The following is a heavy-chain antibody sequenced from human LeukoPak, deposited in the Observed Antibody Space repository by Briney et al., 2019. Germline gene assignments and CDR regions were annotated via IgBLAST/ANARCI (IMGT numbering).Heavy chain of an antibody. CDR1: GGTFSSSA. D-gene: IGHD4-17*01. CDR2: IIPIFGSP. J-gene: IGHJ4*02. CDR3: ARADPDYGDWGVHY. Sequence: SVKVSCKASGGTFSSSAISWVRQAPGQGLEWMGGIIPIFGSPNYAQKFQGRVTFTTDESTSTAYMELSSLRSGDTAVYYCARADPDYGDWGVHYWGQGSLVTVSS. V-gene: IGHV1-69*05.